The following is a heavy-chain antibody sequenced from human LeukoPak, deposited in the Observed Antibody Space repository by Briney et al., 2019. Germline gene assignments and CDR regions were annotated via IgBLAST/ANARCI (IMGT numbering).Heavy chain of an antibody. J-gene: IGHJ4*02. D-gene: IGHD5-12*01. Sequence: GRSLRLSCAASGFTFSSYAMHWVRQAPGKGLEWVAVISYDGSNKYYADSVKGRFTISRDNSKNTLYLQMNSLRAEDTALFYCAKAARYSGYDWGYYFDYWGQGTLVTVSS. CDR1: GFTFSSYA. V-gene: IGHV3-30-3*01. CDR3: AKAARYSGYDWGYYFDY. CDR2: ISYDGSNK.